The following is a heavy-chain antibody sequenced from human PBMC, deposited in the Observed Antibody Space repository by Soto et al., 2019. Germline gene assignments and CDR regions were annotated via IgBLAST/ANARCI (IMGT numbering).Heavy chain of an antibody. D-gene: IGHD3-10*01. CDR1: GFNFRMYE. V-gene: IGHV3-48*03. CDR3: ARYGTRGDW. CDR2: ISSSGLTT. Sequence: GGSLRLSCQASGFNFRMYEIHWVRKAPGKGLEWVSYISSSGLTTYYADFAEGRFTISRDNAKDSLYLHLNSLRVGDTAVYYCARYGTRGDWWGLGTQVTV. J-gene: IGHJ5*01.